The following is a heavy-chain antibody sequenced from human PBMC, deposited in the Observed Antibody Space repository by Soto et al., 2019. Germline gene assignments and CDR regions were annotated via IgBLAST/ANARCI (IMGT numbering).Heavy chain of an antibody. CDR3: ATPPGGGGY. CDR1: GFTVSNNY. D-gene: IGHD2-15*01. Sequence: EVQLVESGGGLIQPGGSLRLSCAVSGFTVSNNYMSWVRQAPGKGLEGVSVIYSGGYTAYGDSVKGRFTISRDNSKNTLFLQINTLRPPPPAFYSLATPPGGGGYWGQGTLVTVSS. CDR2: IYSGGYT. V-gene: IGHV3-53*01. J-gene: IGHJ4*02.